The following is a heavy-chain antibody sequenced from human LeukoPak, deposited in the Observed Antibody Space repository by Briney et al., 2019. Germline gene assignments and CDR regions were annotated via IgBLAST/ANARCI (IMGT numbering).Heavy chain of an antibody. V-gene: IGHV3-23*01. CDR1: GFTFSSYA. J-gene: IGHJ4*02. CDR2: ISGSGGST. CDR3: ASYHWDYSIGTNDY. Sequence: PGGSLRLSCAASGFTFSSYAMSWVRQAPGKGLEWVSGISGSGGSTYYADSVKGRFTISRDNSKNTLYLQMNSLRAEDTAVYYCASYHWDYSIGTNDYWGQGTLVTVSS. D-gene: IGHD4-11*01.